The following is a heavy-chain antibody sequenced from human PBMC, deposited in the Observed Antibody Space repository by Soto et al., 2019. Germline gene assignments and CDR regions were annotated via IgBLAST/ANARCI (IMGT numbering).Heavy chain of an antibody. D-gene: IGHD3-22*01. CDR3: AREEDSSGYFGSDY. CDR1: GYTFTSYC. Sequence: ASVKVSCKASGYTFTSYCISWVRQAPGQGLEWMGWISAYNGNTNYAQKLQGRVTMTTDTSTSTAYMELRSLRSDDTAVYYCAREEDSSGYFGSDYWGQGTLVTVSS. V-gene: IGHV1-18*01. CDR2: ISAYNGNT. J-gene: IGHJ4*02.